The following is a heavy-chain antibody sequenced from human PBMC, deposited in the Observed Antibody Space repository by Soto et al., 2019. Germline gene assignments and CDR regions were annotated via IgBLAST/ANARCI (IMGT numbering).Heavy chain of an antibody. CDR3: ARDDHIVVVPTSLGAMDV. J-gene: IGHJ6*02. Sequence: QVQLQESGPGLVKPSETLSLTCAVYGGSISSNKWWSWVRQPPGKGLEWIGEIYHSGSTNYNPSLMGRVTISLDKSKNQFSLKLTSVTAADSAVYYCARDDHIVVVPTSLGAMDVWGQGTTVTVSS. V-gene: IGHV4-4*02. CDR1: GGSISSNKW. D-gene: IGHD2-2*01. CDR2: IYHSGST.